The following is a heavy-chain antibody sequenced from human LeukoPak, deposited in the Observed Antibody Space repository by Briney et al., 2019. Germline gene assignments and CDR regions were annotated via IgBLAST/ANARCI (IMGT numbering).Heavy chain of an antibody. D-gene: IGHD4/OR15-4a*01. CDR3: ARRAGAYSHPYDY. CDR1: GFTFSSST. J-gene: IGHJ4*02. CDR2: ITSKNNI. Sequence: GGSLRLSCAASGFTFSSSTMNWVRQAPGKGLEWVSYITSKNNIYYADSVKGRFTISRDNSKNTLYLQMNSLRAEDTAVYYCARRAGAYSHPYDYWGQGTLVTVSS. V-gene: IGHV3-48*01.